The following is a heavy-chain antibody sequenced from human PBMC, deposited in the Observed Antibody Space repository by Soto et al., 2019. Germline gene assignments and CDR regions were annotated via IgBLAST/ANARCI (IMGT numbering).Heavy chain of an antibody. J-gene: IGHJ5*02. CDR2: IYYSGST. D-gene: IGHD5-18*01. CDR3: ARQDTAMLTWFDP. CDR1: GGSISSGDYY. V-gene: IGHV4-30-4*01. Sequence: PSETLSLTCTVSGGSISSGDYYWSWIRQPPGKGLEWIGYIYYSGSTYYNPSLKSRVTISVDTSKNQFSLKLSSVTAADTAVYYCARQDTAMLTWFDPWGQGTLVTVSS.